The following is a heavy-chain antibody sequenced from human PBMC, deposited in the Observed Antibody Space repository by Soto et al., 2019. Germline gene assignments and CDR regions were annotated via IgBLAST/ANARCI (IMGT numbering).Heavy chain of an antibody. Sequence: SETLSLTCTVSGGSISSYYWSWIRQPAGKGLEWIGRIYTSGSTNYNPSLKSRVTMSVDTSKNQFSLKLSSVTAADTAVYYCARVLNAHDGNWFDPWGQGTLVTVSS. J-gene: IGHJ5*02. V-gene: IGHV4-4*07. D-gene: IGHD3-16*01. CDR1: GGSISSYY. CDR3: ARVLNAHDGNWFDP. CDR2: IYTSGST.